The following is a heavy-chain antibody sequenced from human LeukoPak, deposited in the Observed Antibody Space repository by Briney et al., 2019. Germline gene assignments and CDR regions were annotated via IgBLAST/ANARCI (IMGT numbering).Heavy chain of an antibody. V-gene: IGHV3-64D*06. Sequence: GGSLRLSCSASGFSFSSYAMHWVRQAPGKGLEYVSGISNNGGSPYYADSVKGRFTISRDNSKNTLSPQTSSLRPEDTAVYYCVKDGGAAGSGWRFDYWGQGTQVSVSS. CDR3: VKDGGAAGSGWRFDY. CDR1: GFSFSSYA. CDR2: ISNNGGSP. D-gene: IGHD6-19*01. J-gene: IGHJ4*02.